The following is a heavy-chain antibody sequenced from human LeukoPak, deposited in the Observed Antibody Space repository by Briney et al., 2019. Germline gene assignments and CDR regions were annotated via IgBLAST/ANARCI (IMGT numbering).Heavy chain of an antibody. D-gene: IGHD6-13*01. V-gene: IGHV3-66*01. CDR2: IYSGGST. J-gene: IGHJ6*02. CDR1: GFTFSSYA. CDR3: ATPGDSSSWFDYYGMDV. Sequence: GGSLRLSCAASGFTFSSYAMSWVRQAPGKGLEWVSVIYSGGSTYYADSVKGRFTISRDNSKNTLYLQMNSLGAEDTAVYYCATPGDSSSWFDYYGMDVWGQGTTVTVSS.